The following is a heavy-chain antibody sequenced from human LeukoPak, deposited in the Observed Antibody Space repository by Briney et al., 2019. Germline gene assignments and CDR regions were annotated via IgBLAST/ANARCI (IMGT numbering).Heavy chain of an antibody. CDR3: ARSKDLWNLDLCHFDF. Sequence: PGGSLRLSCAASGFTVSSNYMSWVRQAPGKGLEWVSVIYSGGSTYYADSVKGRFTISRDNSKNTLFLQMGSLKAEDMAVYYCARSKDLWNLDLCHFDFWGQGTLVTVFS. CDR1: GFTVSSNY. D-gene: IGHD1-7*01. J-gene: IGHJ4*02. V-gene: IGHV3-66*01. CDR2: IYSGGST.